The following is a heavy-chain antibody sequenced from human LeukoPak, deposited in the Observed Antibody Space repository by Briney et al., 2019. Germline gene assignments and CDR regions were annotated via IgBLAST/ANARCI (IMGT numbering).Heavy chain of an antibody. J-gene: IGHJ3*02. D-gene: IGHD3-22*01. V-gene: IGHV4-39*07. CDR3: ARSISGYNYYAFDI. CDR1: GGSISSSSYY. Sequence: SETLSLTCTVSGGSISSSSYYWGWIRQPPGKGLEWIGTMYYTGGTYYSPSLKNRLTISLNTSKKQFSLHLRSVTGADTAVYFCARSISGYNYYAFDIWGQGTMVTVSS. CDR2: MYYTGGT.